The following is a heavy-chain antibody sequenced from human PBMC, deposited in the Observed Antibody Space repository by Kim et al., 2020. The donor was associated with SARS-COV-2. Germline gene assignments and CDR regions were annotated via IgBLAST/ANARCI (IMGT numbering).Heavy chain of an antibody. V-gene: IGHV1-2*02. CDR3: ARDRGNWNYGYGLDV. Sequence: QDFQGRCTMTRDTSISTAYMELRSLRSDDTAVYYCARDRGNWNYGYGLDVWGQGTTVTVSS. J-gene: IGHJ6*02. D-gene: IGHD1-1*01.